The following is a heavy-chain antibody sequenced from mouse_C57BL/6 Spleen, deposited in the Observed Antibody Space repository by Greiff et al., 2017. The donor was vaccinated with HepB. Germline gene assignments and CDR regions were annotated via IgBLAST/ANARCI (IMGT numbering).Heavy chain of an antibody. V-gene: IGHV1-82*01. CDR3: AYYGRSYWYFDV. Sequence: VQLQQSGPELVKPGASVKISCKASGYAFSSSWMNWVKQRPGKGLEWIGRIYPGDGDTNYNGKFKGKATLTADKSSSTAYMQLSSLTSEDSAVDFCAYYGRSYWYFDVWGTGTTVTVSS. CDR2: IYPGDGDT. D-gene: IGHD1-1*01. CDR1: GYAFSSSW. J-gene: IGHJ1*03.